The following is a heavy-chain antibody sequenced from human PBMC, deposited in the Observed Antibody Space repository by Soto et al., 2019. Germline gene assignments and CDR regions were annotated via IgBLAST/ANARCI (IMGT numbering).Heavy chain of an antibody. Sequence: QVQLQESGPGLVKPSQTLSLTCTVSGGSISSGTYYWSWIGQHPGKGLEWIGFIYYTGSAYYNVSLKSRVSISVDTSRNQFSLKLSSVTAADTAIHYCARGYYDNSSLRGHYFDYWGQGTLVTVSS. V-gene: IGHV4-31*03. CDR3: ARGYYDNSSLRGHYFDY. J-gene: IGHJ4*02. CDR2: IYYTGSA. CDR1: GGSISSGTYY. D-gene: IGHD3-22*01.